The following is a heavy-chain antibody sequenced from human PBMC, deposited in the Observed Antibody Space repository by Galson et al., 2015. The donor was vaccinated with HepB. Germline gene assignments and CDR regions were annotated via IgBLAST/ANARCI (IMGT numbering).Heavy chain of an antibody. J-gene: IGHJ4*02. CDR2: IYYSGST. V-gene: IGHV4-39*07. CDR1: GGSISSSSYY. D-gene: IGHD1-26*01. CDR3: ARGWSGSYSFDY. Sequence: ETLSLTCTVSGGSISSSSYYWGWIRQPPGKGLEWIGSIYYSGSTYYNPSLKSRVTISVDTSKNQFSLKLSSVTAADTAVYYCARGWSGSYSFDYWGQGTLVTVSS.